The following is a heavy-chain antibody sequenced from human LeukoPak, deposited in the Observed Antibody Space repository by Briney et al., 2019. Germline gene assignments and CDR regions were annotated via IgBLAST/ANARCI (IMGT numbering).Heavy chain of an antibody. CDR1: GFTFSSHA. J-gene: IGHJ6*02. V-gene: IGHV3-23*01. Sequence: GGSLRLSCAASGFTFSSHAMTWVRQAPGKGLEWVSAIRGSGGSTYYADSVKGRFTISRDNSKNTLYLQTNSLRAEDTAVYYCAKAKWELYYYALDVWGQGTTVTVSS. CDR3: AKAKWELYYYALDV. CDR2: IRGSGGST. D-gene: IGHD1-26*01.